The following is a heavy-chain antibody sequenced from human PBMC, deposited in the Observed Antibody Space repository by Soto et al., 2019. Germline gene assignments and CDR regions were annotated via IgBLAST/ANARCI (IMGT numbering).Heavy chain of an antibody. CDR2: IKSKTHGGSI. V-gene: IGHV3-15*07. CDR1: DFTFSNVW. J-gene: IGHJ4*02. CDR3: AKDRDFWSGYYTGMDY. D-gene: IGHD3-3*01. Sequence: GRSLRLSCAASDFTFSNVWINWVRQAPGKGLEWVGRIKSKTHGGSIYYADSVKGRFTISRDNSRNTLYLQMNSLRAEDTAVYYCAKDRDFWSGYYTGMDYWGQGTLVTVSS.